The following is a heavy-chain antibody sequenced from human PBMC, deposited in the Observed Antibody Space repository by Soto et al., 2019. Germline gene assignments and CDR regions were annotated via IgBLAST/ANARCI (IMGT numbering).Heavy chain of an antibody. CDR3: ARDRSNANWFDP. CDR1: GFTFSSYA. J-gene: IGHJ5*02. V-gene: IGHV3-30-3*01. CDR2: ISYDGSNK. Sequence: QVQLVESGGGVVQPGRSLRLSCAASGFTFSSYAMHWVRQAPGKGLEWVAVISYDGSNKYYADSVKGRFTISRDNSKNTLYLQMNSLRAEDTAVYYCARDRSNANWFDPWGQGTLVTVSS. D-gene: IGHD4-4*01.